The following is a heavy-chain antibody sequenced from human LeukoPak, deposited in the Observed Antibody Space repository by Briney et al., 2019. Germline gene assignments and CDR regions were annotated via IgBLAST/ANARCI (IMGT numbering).Heavy chain of an antibody. V-gene: IGHV1-8*02. CDR3: ARMRRYYDSSGYYYVLYYFDY. Sequence: ASVKVSCKASGGTFISYDINWVRQATGQGLEWMGWMNPNSGNTGYAQKFQGRVTMTRNTSISTAYMELSSLRSEDTAVYYCARMRRYYDSSGYYYVLYYFDYWGQGTLVTVSS. CDR2: MNPNSGNT. CDR1: GGTFISYD. D-gene: IGHD3-22*01. J-gene: IGHJ4*02.